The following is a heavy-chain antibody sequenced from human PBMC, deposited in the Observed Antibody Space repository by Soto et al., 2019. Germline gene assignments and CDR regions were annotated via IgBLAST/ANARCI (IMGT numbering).Heavy chain of an antibody. J-gene: IGHJ6*04. CDR2: LSGSGGST. V-gene: IGHV3-23*01. CDR1: GFTFSSNA. D-gene: IGHD3-10*01. Sequence: GGSLRLSCAASGFTFSSNAMGWVRQAPGKGLEWVSALSGSGGSTYYADSVKRRVTISRDNSKNTLYLTMNSLRAEDTAVYYCAKGPMVRGVIIKYHYGMVVWGTGTTVTVSS. CDR3: AKGPMVRGVIIKYHYGMVV.